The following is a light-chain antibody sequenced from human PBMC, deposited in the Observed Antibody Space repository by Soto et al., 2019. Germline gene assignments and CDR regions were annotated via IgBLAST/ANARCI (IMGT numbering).Light chain of an antibody. CDR2: GVS. CDR1: QSVSDSQ. CDR3: QQYTQALWT. J-gene: IGKJ1*01. Sequence: EIVLTQSPGTLSLSPGERATLSCRTSQSVSDSQLAWYQQRPGQAPRLLIYGVSSRATTIPDRFIGSGSGTDFTLTINRLEPEDFAVYYCQQYTQALWTFGPGTKVDIK. V-gene: IGKV3-20*01.